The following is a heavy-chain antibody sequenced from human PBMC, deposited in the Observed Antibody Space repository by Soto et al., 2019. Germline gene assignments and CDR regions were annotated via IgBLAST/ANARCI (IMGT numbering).Heavy chain of an antibody. J-gene: IGHJ6*02. V-gene: IGHV3-11*06. Sequence: GGSLGLSCSVSGFTFSDYHMSWIRQAPGKGLEWLSYISGTGSYTNYADSVKGRFTISRDNAKNSLYLQMNSLRAEDTAMYYCARAPTGRYDFWGGSNYYHYGMDVWGQGTTVTVSS. D-gene: IGHD3-3*01. CDR2: ISGTGSYT. CDR1: GFTFSDYH. CDR3: ARAPTGRYDFWGGSNYYHYGMDV.